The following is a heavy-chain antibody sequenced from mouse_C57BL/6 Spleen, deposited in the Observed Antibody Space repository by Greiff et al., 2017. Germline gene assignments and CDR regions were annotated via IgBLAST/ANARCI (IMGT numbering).Heavy chain of an antibody. Sequence: EVQVVESGPELVKPGASVKISCKASGYSFTGYYMNWVKQSPEKSLEWIGEINPSTGGTTYNQKFKAKATLTVDKSSSTAYMQLKSLTSEDSAVYYCARRPPGLWCAYWGQGTLVTVSA. CDR3: ARRPPGLWCAY. CDR1: GYSFTGYY. CDR2: INPSTGGT. J-gene: IGHJ3*01. V-gene: IGHV1-42*01.